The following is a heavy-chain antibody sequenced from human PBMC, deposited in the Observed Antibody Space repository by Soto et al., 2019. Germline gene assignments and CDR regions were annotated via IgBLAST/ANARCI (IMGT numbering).Heavy chain of an antibody. Sequence: GGSLRLSCAASGFTFSSYAMSWVRQAPGKGLEWVSAISGSGGSTYYADSVKGRFTISRDNSKNTLYLQMNSLRAEDTAVYYCARGMDIVLVPSAILLGYFDYCGQGTLVPVSS. CDR3: ARGMDIVLVPSAILLGYFDY. CDR1: GFTFSSYA. J-gene: IGHJ4*02. D-gene: IGHD2-2*03. CDR2: ISGSGGST. V-gene: IGHV3-23*01.